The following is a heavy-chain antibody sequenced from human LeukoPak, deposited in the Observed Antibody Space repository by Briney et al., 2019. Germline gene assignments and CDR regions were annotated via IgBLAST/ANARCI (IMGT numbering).Heavy chain of an antibody. J-gene: IGHJ4*02. CDR2: ISSSGSTI. Sequence: GGSLRLSCAASGFTFSSYEMNWVRQAPGKGLEWVSYISSSGSTIYYADSVKGRFTISRDNAKNSLYLQMNSLRAEDTAVYYCARKSWGYFDYWGQGTLVTVSS. V-gene: IGHV3-48*03. CDR1: GFTFSSYE. D-gene: IGHD7-27*01. CDR3: ARKSWGYFDY.